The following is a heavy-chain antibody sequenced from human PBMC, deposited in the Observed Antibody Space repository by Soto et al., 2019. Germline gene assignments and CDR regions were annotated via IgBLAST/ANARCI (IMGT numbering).Heavy chain of an antibody. CDR1: GFTVSSNF. V-gene: IGHV3-53*01. CDR2: IFPGGST. D-gene: IGHD2-21*02. Sequence: HPGGSLRLSCAASGFTVSSNFMNWVRQAPGKGLEWLSVIFPGGSTYYTDSMKGRFTTSRDISKNTVFLQMNSLRAEDTAVYYCAARTLAYCGGDCSALPSWFDPCGQGTLVTVS. J-gene: IGHJ5*02. CDR3: AARTLAYCGGDCSALPSWFDP.